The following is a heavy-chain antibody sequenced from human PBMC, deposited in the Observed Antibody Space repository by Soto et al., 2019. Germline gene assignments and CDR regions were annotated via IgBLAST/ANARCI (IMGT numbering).Heavy chain of an antibody. CDR1: GYTFTSYA. J-gene: IGHJ5*02. CDR3: ASDAWYIVATTGGHWFDP. D-gene: IGHD5-12*01. V-gene: IGHV1-3*01. Sequence: QVQLVQSGAEVKKPGASVKVSCKASGYTFTSYAMHWVRQAPGQRLEWMGWINAGNGNTKYSQKFQGRVTITRDTSASTAYIELSTLRSEDTAVYYCASDAWYIVATTGGHWFDPWGQGSLVPVSS. CDR2: INAGNGNT.